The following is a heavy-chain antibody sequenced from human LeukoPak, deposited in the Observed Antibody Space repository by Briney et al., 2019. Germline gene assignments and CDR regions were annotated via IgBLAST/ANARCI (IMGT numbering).Heavy chain of an antibody. CDR3: AKAPVTSCRGAYCYPFDY. J-gene: IGHJ4*02. D-gene: IGHD2-21*01. CDR2: ISGSGGST. V-gene: IGHV3-23*01. Sequence: GGSLTLSCAASGFTFSSYGMSWVRQAPGKGLEWVSAISGSGGSTYYADSVKGRFTISRDNSKNTLYLQMNSLRAEDAAVYYCAKAPVTSCRGAYCYPFDYWGQGTLVTVSS. CDR1: GFTFSSYG.